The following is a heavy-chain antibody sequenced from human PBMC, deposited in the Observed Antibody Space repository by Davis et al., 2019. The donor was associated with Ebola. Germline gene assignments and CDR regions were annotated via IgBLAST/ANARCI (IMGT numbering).Heavy chain of an antibody. J-gene: IGHJ2*01. CDR2: MNPNSGNT. CDR1: GYTFTSYD. Sequence: ASVKVSCKASGYTFTSYDINWVRQATGQGLEWMGWMNPNSGNTGYAQKFQGRVTMTRNTSISTAYMELSRLTSDDTVVYYCAREVGGSSNWYFDLWGRGTLVTVSS. D-gene: IGHD2-15*01. CDR3: AREVGGSSNWYFDL. V-gene: IGHV1-8*01.